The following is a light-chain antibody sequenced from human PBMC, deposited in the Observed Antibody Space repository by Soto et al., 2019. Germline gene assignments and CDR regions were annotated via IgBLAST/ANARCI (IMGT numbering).Light chain of an antibody. J-gene: IGKJ4*01. Sequence: DIQLTQSPSFLSASVGDRVTITCRASQGISSYLAWYQQKPGKAPKLLIYAASTLQSGVPSRFSGSGSGTEFTLTISSLQPEDFATYYCQQLNSYPLTVGGGTTVDIK. CDR1: QGISSY. V-gene: IGKV1-9*01. CDR3: QQLNSYPLT. CDR2: AAS.